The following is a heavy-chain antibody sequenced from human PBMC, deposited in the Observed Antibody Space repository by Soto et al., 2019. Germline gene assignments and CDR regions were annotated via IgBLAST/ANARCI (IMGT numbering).Heavy chain of an antibody. D-gene: IGHD3-3*01. J-gene: IGHJ6*02. CDR3: AREFITIFGVVPYHYYYGMDV. CDR1: GGTFSSYA. V-gene: IGHV1-69*13. Sequence: SVKVSCKASGGTFSSYAISWVRQAPGQGLEWMGGIIPIFGTANYAQKFQGRVTITADESTSTAYMELSSLRSEDTAVYYCAREFITIFGVVPYHYYYGMDVWGQGTTVTASS. CDR2: IIPIFGTA.